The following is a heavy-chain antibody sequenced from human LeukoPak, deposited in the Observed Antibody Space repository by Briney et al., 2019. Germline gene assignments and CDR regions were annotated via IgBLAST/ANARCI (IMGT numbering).Heavy chain of an antibody. Sequence: SETLSLTCTVSGGSISSYSWSCIRQPPGKGLEWIGSIYYSGSTNYNPSLKSRVTISVDTSKNQFSLKLSSVTAADTAVYYCARVRSYSGSYYGSFDYWGQGTLVTVSS. J-gene: IGHJ4*02. V-gene: IGHV4-59*01. CDR1: GGSISSYS. D-gene: IGHD1-26*01. CDR3: ARVRSYSGSYYGSFDY. CDR2: IYYSGST.